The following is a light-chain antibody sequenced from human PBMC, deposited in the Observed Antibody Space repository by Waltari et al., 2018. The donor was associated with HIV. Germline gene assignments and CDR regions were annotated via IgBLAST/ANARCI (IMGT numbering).Light chain of an antibody. CDR1: TRPVGTDHY. CDR2: SST. V-gene: IGLV7-43*01. Sequence: QTVVTQEPSMTVSPGGTGTLTRNSATRPVGTDHYGNWFQQKHGQPPRPLIYSSTRKHPLTPERFSASLVGDRAALTLSNVWPEDQADYYCMLFFRTSYLFGGGTRVTVL. CDR3: MLFFRTSYL. J-gene: IGLJ2*01.